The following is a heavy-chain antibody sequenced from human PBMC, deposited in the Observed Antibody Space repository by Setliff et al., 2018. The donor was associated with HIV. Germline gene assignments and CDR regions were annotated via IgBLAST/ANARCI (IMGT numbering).Heavy chain of an antibody. J-gene: IGHJ4*02. CDR3: AGSILTGYYTFGADY. D-gene: IGHD3-9*01. CDR2: IAGHNGDT. V-gene: IGHV1-18*01. Sequence: ASVKVSCKTSGYTFISFGISWVRQAPGQGLEWMGWIAGHNGDTKYDQMLQGRVTVAADISTSTVYMELRSLRSDDTAMYYCAGSILTGYYTFGADYWGQGTLVTVSS. CDR1: GYTFISFG.